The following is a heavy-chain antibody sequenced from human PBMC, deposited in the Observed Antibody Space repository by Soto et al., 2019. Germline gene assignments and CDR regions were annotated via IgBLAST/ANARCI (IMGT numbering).Heavy chain of an antibody. CDR3: ARDGAYCSSTSCPGDY. CDR2: IIPIFGTA. D-gene: IGHD2-2*01. Sequence: GASLNGSCKTSGGAFSSYAISWVRQATGQGLEWMGGIIPIFGTANYAQKFQGRVTITADKSTSTAYMELSSLRSEDTAVYYCARDGAYCSSTSCPGDYWGQGTLVTVSS. CDR1: GGAFSSYA. J-gene: IGHJ4*02. V-gene: IGHV1-69*06.